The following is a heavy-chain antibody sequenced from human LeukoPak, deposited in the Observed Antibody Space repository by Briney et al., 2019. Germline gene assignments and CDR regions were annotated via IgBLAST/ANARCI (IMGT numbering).Heavy chain of an antibody. CDR1: GYTFTGYY. CDR3: VYSSGWYGEYYYYYMDV. V-gene: IGHV1-2*02. J-gene: IGHJ6*03. CDR2: INPNSGGT. Sequence: ASVKVSCKASGYTFTGYYMHWVRQAPGQGLEWMGWINPNSGGTNYAQKFQGRVTITADKSTSTAYMELSSLRSEDTAVYYCVYSSGWYGEYYYYYMDVWGKGTTVTVSS. D-gene: IGHD6-19*01.